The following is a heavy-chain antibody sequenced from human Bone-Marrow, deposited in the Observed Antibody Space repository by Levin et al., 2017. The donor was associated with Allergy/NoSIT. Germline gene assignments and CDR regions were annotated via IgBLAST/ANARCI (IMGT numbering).Heavy chain of an antibody. Sequence: SCAASGFTFRTYTMNWVRRAPGKGLEWVSSITYSGDYIYYADSLKGRFTISRDNAKNSLYLQMSSLRAEDTAVYYCARVGSSGMDVWGQGTTVTVSS. CDR3: ARVGSSGMDV. D-gene: IGHD3-10*01. V-gene: IGHV3-21*01. CDR1: GFTFRTYT. CDR2: ITYSGDYI. J-gene: IGHJ6*02.